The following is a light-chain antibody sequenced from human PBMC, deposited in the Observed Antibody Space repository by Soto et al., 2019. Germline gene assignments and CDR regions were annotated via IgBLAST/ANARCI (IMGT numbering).Light chain of an antibody. Sequence: QPVLTQPPSASGTPGQRVTISCSGSSSNIGSNYVYWYHHLPGTAPKLLIYANNLRPSGVPDRVSGSKSGTSASLAISGLQFEDEAQYYCAAWDDSLSSVVFGGGTKVTVL. J-gene: IGLJ2*01. V-gene: IGLV1-47*01. CDR3: AAWDDSLSSVV. CDR2: ANN. CDR1: SSNIGSNY.